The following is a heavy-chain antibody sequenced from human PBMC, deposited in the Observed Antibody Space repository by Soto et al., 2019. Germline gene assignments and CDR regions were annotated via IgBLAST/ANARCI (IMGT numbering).Heavy chain of an antibody. V-gene: IGHV1-18*01. CDR3: ARDESPTGEVCFDY. D-gene: IGHD7-27*01. CDR2: ISAYNGNT. CDR1: GYTFTGYG. J-gene: IGHJ4*02. Sequence: ASVKVSCKASGYTFTGYGISWVRQAPGQGLEWMGWISAYNGNTNYAQKLQGRVTMTTDTSTSTAYMELRSLRSDDTAVYYCARDESPTGEVCFDYWGQGTLVTVSS.